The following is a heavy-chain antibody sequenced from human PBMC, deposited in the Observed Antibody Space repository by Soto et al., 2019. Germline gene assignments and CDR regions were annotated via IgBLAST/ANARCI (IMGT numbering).Heavy chain of an antibody. D-gene: IGHD4-17*01. CDR3: AKDYYGDYRWEVGWFDP. J-gene: IGHJ5*02. CDR2: LSGSGGST. CDR1: GFTFSSYV. Sequence: GGSLRLSCAASGFTFSSYVMNWVRQAPAKGLEWVSALSGSGGSTYYADSVKGRFTISRDNSKNTLYLQMNSLRAEDTAVYYCAKDYYGDYRWEVGWFDPWGQGTLVTVSS. V-gene: IGHV3-23*01.